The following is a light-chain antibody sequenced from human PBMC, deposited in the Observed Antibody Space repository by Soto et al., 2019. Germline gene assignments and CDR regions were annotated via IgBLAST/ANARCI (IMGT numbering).Light chain of an antibody. Sequence: EIVLTQSPGTLSLSPGERATLSCRASQSVSSSYLAWYQQKPGQAPRLLIYGASSRATGIPDRFSASGSKTNFTLTISRLEPEDFAVYYCQQYGSSPPYTFGQGTKLEIK. CDR2: GAS. V-gene: IGKV3-20*01. J-gene: IGKJ2*01. CDR1: QSVSSSY. CDR3: QQYGSSPPYT.